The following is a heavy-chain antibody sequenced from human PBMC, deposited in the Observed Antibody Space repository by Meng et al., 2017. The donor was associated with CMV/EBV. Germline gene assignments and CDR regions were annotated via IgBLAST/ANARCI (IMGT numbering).Heavy chain of an antibody. J-gene: IGHJ4*02. V-gene: IGHV3-23*01. D-gene: IGHD2-2*01. CDR3: AKVRVVVVPAARYFDY. Sequence: GESLKISCAASGFTFSSYAMSWVRQAPGKGLEWVSAISGSGGSTYYADSVKGRFTISRDNSKNTLYLQMNSLRAEDTAVYYCAKVRVVVVPAARYFDYWGQGTLVTV. CDR1: GFTFSSYA. CDR2: ISGSGGST.